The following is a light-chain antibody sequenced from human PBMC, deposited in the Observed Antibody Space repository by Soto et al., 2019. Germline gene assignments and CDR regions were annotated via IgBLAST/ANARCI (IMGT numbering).Light chain of an antibody. Sequence: QSVLTQPPSASGTPGQRVTISCSGSSSNIGSNYVYWYQQLPGTAPKLLIYSNNQRPSGVPDRFSGSKSGTSASLAISVLRSDDDADYYCAAWDDSLSGYVFGTGNKLTVL. CDR2: SNN. CDR3: AAWDDSLSGYV. J-gene: IGLJ1*01. V-gene: IGLV1-47*02. CDR1: SSNIGSNY.